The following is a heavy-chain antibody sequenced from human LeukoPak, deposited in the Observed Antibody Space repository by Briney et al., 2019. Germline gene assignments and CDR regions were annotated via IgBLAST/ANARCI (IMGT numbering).Heavy chain of an antibody. CDR1: GYTFTSYG. Sequence: ASVKVSCKASGYTFTSYGISWVRQAPGQGLEWMGWISAYSGNTNYAQKLQGRVTMTTDTSTSTAYMELRSLRSDDTAVYYCARVRYCSSTSCPHSPTPMYNSFDPWGQGTLVTVSS. CDR3: ARVRYCSSTSCPHSPTPMYNSFDP. CDR2: ISAYSGNT. V-gene: IGHV1-18*01. D-gene: IGHD2-2*01. J-gene: IGHJ5*02.